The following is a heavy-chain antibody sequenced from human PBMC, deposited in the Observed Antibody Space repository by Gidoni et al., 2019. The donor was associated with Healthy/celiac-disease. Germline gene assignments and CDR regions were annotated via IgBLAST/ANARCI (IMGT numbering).Heavy chain of an antibody. J-gene: IGHJ4*02. V-gene: IGHV1-69*01. CDR2: IIPIVGTA. Sequence: QVQLVQSGAEVKKPGSSVKVSCKASGGTFSSYAISWVRQAPGQGLEWMGGIIPIVGTANYAQKFQGRVTITADESTSTAYMELSSLRSEDTAVYYCARTKWLRFSLRLQYYFDYWGQGTLVTVSS. CDR3: ARTKWLRFSLRLQYYFDY. CDR1: GGTFSSYA. D-gene: IGHD5-12*01.